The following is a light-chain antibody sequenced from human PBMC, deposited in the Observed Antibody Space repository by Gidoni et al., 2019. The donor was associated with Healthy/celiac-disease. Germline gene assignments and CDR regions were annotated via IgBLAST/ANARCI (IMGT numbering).Light chain of an antibody. CDR3: QQYYSYPPLT. V-gene: IGKV1-8*01. CDR1: QGISSY. J-gene: IGKJ4*01. Sequence: IQMTQSPSSFSASTGDRVTITCRASQGISSYLAWYQQKPGKAPKLLIYAASTLQSGVPSRFSGSGSGTDFTLTISCLQSEDFATYYCQQYYSYPPLTFGGGTKVEIK. CDR2: AAS.